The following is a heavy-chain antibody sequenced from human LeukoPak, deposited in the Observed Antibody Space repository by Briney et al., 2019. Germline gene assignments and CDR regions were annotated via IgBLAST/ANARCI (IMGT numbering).Heavy chain of an antibody. J-gene: IGHJ3*02. V-gene: IGHV1-69*04. CDR1: GGTFSSYT. D-gene: IGHD3-22*01. Sequence: SVKVSCKASGGTFSSYTISWVRQAPGQGLEWMGRIIPILGIANYAQKFQGRVTITADKSTSTAYMELSSLRSEDTAVYYCAREGGSITMIVDDAFDIWGQGTMVTVSS. CDR3: AREGGSITMIVDDAFDI. CDR2: IIPILGIA.